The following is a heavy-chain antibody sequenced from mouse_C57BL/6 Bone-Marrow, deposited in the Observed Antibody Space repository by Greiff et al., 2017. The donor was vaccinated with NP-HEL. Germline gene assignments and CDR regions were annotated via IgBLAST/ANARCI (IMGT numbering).Heavy chain of an antibody. CDR1: GYTFTSYW. J-gene: IGHJ4*01. CDR3: ARSGSDYYGSSYGYAMDY. D-gene: IGHD1-1*01. Sequence: VQLQQPGAELVRPGSSVKLSCKASGYTFTSYWMHWVKQRPIQGLEWIGNIDPSDSETHYNQKFKDKATLTVDKSSSTAYMQLSSLTSEDSAVYYCARSGSDYYGSSYGYAMDYWGQGTSVTVSS. CDR2: IDPSDSET. V-gene: IGHV1-52*01.